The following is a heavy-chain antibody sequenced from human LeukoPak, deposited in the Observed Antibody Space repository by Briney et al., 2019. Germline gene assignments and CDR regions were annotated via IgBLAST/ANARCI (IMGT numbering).Heavy chain of an antibody. J-gene: IGHJ4*02. CDR1: GFTFTSYG. V-gene: IGHV3-23*01. CDR3: AKKAQVTAGAAYIDY. D-gene: IGHD2-21*02. CDR2: ISGDSGTT. Sequence: GGSLRLSCAASGFTFTSYGMSWVRQAPGKGLEWVSAISGDSGTTVYRDSVEGRFTISRDNSKNTLFLHMNSLRAEDTAVYYCAKKAQVTAGAAYIDYWGQGTLVTVSS.